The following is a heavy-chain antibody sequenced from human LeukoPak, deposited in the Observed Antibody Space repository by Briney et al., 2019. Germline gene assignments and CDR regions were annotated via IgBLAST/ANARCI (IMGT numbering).Heavy chain of an antibody. CDR1: GFTFGDYA. D-gene: IGHD7-27*01. J-gene: IGHJ4*02. V-gene: IGHV3-49*04. CDR3: TRELGIRIDY. Sequence: GGSLRLSCTASGFTFGDYAMSWVRQAPGKGLEWVGFIRSKAYGGTTEYAASVKGRFTISRDDSKSIAYLQMNSLKTEDTAVYYCTRELGIRIDYWGQGTLVTVSS. CDR2: IRSKAYGGTT.